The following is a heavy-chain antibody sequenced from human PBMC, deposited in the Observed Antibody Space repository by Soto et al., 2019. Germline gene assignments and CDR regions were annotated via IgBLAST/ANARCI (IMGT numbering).Heavy chain of an antibody. V-gene: IGHV5-51*01. J-gene: IGHJ4*02. CDR1: GYSFNNYW. D-gene: IGHD3-3*01. Sequence: PGESLKISCKGSGYSFNNYWIAWVRQMPGKGLEWMGIIFPGDSDTVYSPSSQGQVTISVDKSIGTAYLQWSGLKASDTAMYYCADQIGLPRGSRFFGFRGQGTLVTVSS. CDR2: IFPGDSDT. CDR3: ADQIGLPRGSRFFGF.